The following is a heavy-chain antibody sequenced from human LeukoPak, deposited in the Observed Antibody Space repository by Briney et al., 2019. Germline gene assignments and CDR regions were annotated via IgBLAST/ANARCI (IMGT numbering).Heavy chain of an antibody. V-gene: IGHV4-38-2*02. Sequence: SETLSLTCTVSGYSISSGYYWGWIRQPPGKGLEWIGSIYHSGSTYYNPSLKSRVTISVDTSKNQFSLKLSSVAAADTAVYYCAREGQGGAFDIWGQGTMVTVSS. CDR2: IYHSGST. D-gene: IGHD3-16*01. CDR3: AREGQGGAFDI. CDR1: GYSISSGYY. J-gene: IGHJ3*02.